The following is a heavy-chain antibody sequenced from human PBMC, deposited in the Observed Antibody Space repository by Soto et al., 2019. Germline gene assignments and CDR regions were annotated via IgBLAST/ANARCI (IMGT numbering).Heavy chain of an antibody. CDR2: IGFDGSNK. V-gene: IGHV3-33*01. J-gene: IGHJ5*02. CDR1: GFTFSNYG. Sequence: QVQLVESGGGVVQPEKSLRLSCAASGFTFSNYGMQWVRQTPGKGLEWVAGIGFDGSNKYYADSVKGRFTISRDNSKKRLYRQRNCQRAEDTAVYYCVRDYTYGTGTSYGHNWFDPGGQETLVSFSS. D-gene: IGHD3-10*01. CDR3: VRDYTYGTGTSYGHNWFDP.